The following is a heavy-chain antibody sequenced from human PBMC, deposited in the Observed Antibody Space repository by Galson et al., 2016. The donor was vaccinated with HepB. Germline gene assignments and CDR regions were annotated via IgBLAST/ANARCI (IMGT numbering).Heavy chain of an antibody. CDR1: GGSISSSSYY. D-gene: IGHD1-14*01. Sequence: SETLSLTCTVSGGSISSSSYYWGWIRQPPGKGLEWIGSFYYTGSTYYNPSLKSRVTISVDTSKNRFSLKLSSVTAADTAAYYCARPITESPSLGAFDIWGQGTMVAVSS. V-gene: IGHV4-39*02. J-gene: IGHJ3*02. CDR3: ARPITESPSLGAFDI. CDR2: FYYTGST.